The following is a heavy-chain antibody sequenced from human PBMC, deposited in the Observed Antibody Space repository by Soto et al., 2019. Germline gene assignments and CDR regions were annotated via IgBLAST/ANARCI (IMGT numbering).Heavy chain of an antibody. CDR1: GFTFSSYA. CDR2: IKSRSDGGTT. V-gene: IGHV3-15*01. Sequence: PGGSLRLSCAASGFTFSSYAMSWVRQSPGKGLEWVGRIKSRSDGGTTDYAAPVKGRFTISRDDSKDTLWLQMNSLKTEDTAVYYCTTNFYSDHGMDVWGQGTTVTVS. J-gene: IGHJ6*02. CDR3: TTNFYSDHGMDV. D-gene: IGHD4-17*01.